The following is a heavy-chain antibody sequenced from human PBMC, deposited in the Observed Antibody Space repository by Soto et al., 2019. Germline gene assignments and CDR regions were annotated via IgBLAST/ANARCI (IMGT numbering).Heavy chain of an antibody. D-gene: IGHD6-19*01. V-gene: IGHV3-30-3*01. CDR3: ARDSAAVAGTFGEY. CDR2: ISYDGSNK. Sequence: QVQRVESGGGVVQPGRSLRLSCAASGFTFSSYAMHWVRQAPGKGLEWVAVISYDGSNKYYADSVKGRFTISRDNSKNTLYLQMNSLRAEDTAVYYCARDSAAVAGTFGEYWGQGTLVTVSS. CDR1: GFTFSSYA. J-gene: IGHJ4*02.